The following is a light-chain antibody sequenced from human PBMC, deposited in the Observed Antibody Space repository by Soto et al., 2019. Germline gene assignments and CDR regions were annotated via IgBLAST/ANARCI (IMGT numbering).Light chain of an antibody. V-gene: IGKV3-15*01. J-gene: IGKJ4*01. Sequence: EVVMTQSPDTLSVSPGERATLSCRASQSVNSNLAWYQQRLGQAPRLLIFGASTRATDIPPRFSGSGSGTEFTLTISGLQSEDFAVYYCQQYNNWPSVTFGGGTKVDIK. CDR2: GAS. CDR1: QSVNSN. CDR3: QQYNNWPSVT.